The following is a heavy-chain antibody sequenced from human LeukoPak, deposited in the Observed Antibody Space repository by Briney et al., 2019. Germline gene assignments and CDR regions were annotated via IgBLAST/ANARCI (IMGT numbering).Heavy chain of an antibody. J-gene: IGHJ6*02. D-gene: IGHD4-23*01. CDR2: ISCSSSYI. CDR1: GFTFSSYS. Sequence: GGSLRLSCAASGFTFSSYSMNWVRQAPGKGLEWVSSISCSSSYIYYADSVKGRFTISRDNAKNSLYLQMNSLRAEDTAVYYCAEGTHDYGGNYYYYGMDVWGQGTTVTVSS. V-gene: IGHV3-21*01. CDR3: AEGTHDYGGNYYYYGMDV.